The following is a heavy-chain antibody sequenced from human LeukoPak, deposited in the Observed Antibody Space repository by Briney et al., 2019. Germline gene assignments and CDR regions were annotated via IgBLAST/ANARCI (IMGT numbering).Heavy chain of an antibody. V-gene: IGHV1-69*02. Sequence: SSVKVSCKASGGTFSSYTICWVLQAPGQGLEWIGRIIPILGIANYAQKFQGRVTITADKSTSTAYMELSSLRSEDTAVYYCATTLGGSYSSGWYYYWGQGTLVTVSS. J-gene: IGHJ4*02. D-gene: IGHD6-19*01. CDR1: GGTFSSYT. CDR2: IIPILGIA. CDR3: ATTLGGSYSSGWYYY.